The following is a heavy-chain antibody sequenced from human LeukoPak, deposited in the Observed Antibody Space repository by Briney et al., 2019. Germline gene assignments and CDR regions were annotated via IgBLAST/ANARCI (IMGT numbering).Heavy chain of an antibody. Sequence: PSETLSLTCTVSGGSISRSSYYWGWIRQPPGKGLEWIGSIFHSESTYYNPSLKSRVTISVDTSKNQFSLNLGFVTAADTAVYYCAREPALRPPGSYPGRAFDIWGQGTMVTVSS. V-gene: IGHV4-39*07. D-gene: IGHD1-26*01. CDR1: GGSISRSSYY. CDR2: IFHSEST. J-gene: IGHJ3*02. CDR3: AREPALRPPGSYPGRAFDI.